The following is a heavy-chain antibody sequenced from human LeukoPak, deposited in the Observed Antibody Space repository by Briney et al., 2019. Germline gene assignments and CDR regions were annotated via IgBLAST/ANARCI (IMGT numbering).Heavy chain of an antibody. CDR2: IYSSGST. D-gene: IGHD1-26*01. Sequence: SETLSLTCSVSGGSVSNYYWTWIRQPPGKGLEWIGNIYSSGSTYYNASLQSRVTISIDTSKNQFSLRLNSVTAADTAMYYCAKSGGYGLIDYWGQGTRVTVSS. V-gene: IGHV4-59*04. CDR1: GGSVSNYY. J-gene: IGHJ4*02. CDR3: AKSGGYGLIDY.